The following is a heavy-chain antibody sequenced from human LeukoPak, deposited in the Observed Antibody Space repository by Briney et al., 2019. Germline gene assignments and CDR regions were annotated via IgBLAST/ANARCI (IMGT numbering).Heavy chain of an antibody. D-gene: IGHD2-2*01. CDR1: GFTFSTYW. V-gene: IGHV3-74*01. Sequence: GGSLRLSCAASGFTFSTYWMHWVRQAPGKGLVWVSRIKSDGSTTDYADSVKGRFTIYRDKAKNTLYLQMNSLRDEDTAVYSCVRGPAAMGWFDPWGQGTLVTVSS. J-gene: IGHJ5*02. CDR3: VRGPAAMGWFDP. CDR2: IKSDGSTT.